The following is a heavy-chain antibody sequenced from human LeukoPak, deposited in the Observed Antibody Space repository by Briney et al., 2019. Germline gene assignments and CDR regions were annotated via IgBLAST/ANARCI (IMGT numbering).Heavy chain of an antibody. V-gene: IGHV3-48*01. CDR1: GFTFRTYS. Sequence: GGSLRLSCAASGFTFRTYSMNWVRQAPGKGLEWISYISSSGSTIYYADSVKGRFTISRDSAKNSLFLQMNSLRAEDTAVYYCARVGTVGATRDPSDYWGQGTLVTVSS. CDR2: ISSSGSTI. J-gene: IGHJ4*02. D-gene: IGHD1-26*01. CDR3: ARVGTVGATRDPSDY.